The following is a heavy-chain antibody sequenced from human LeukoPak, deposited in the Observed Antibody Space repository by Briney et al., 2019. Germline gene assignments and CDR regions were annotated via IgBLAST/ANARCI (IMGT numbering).Heavy chain of an antibody. Sequence: PGGSLRLSCAASGFTFSSYTMNWVRQAPGKGLEWVSYISTSSSTMYYADSVKGRFTISRDHAKNSLYLQMNSLRAEDTAVYYCARDPGYFVGYWGQGTLVTVSS. CDR3: ARDPGYFVGY. V-gene: IGHV3-48*01. D-gene: IGHD2/OR15-2a*01. CDR2: ISTSSSTM. CDR1: GFTFSSYT. J-gene: IGHJ4*02.